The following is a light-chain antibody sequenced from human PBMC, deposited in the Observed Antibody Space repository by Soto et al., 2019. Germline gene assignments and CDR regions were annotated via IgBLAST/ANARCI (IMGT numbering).Light chain of an antibody. CDR1: SSDVGGYNY. V-gene: IGLV2-14*01. Sequence: QSVLTQPASVSGSPGQSITISCTGTSSDVGGYNYVSWYQQHPGKAPKLMIYEVRNRPSGVFNRFSGSKSGTTASLTISGLQAEDEADYYCSSYTDTGTHVVFGGGTKLTVL. CDR2: EVR. J-gene: IGLJ2*01. CDR3: SSYTDTGTHVV.